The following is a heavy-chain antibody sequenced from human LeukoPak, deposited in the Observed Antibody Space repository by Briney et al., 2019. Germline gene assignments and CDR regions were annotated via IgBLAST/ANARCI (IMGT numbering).Heavy chain of an antibody. Sequence: SETLSLTCTVSGGSISSYYWSWIRQPPGKGLEWIGYIYYSGSTNYNPSLKSRVTISVDTSKNQFSLKLSSVTAADTAVYYCARRNAVAAAGLYYFDDWGQGTLVTVSS. CDR2: IYYSGST. CDR3: ARRNAVAAAGLYYFDD. J-gene: IGHJ4*02. CDR1: GGSISSYY. V-gene: IGHV4-59*08. D-gene: IGHD6-13*01.